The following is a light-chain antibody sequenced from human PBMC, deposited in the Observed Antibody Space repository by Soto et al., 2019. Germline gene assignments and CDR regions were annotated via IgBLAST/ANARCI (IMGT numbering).Light chain of an antibody. CDR3: CAYTTLNTYV. V-gene: IGLV2-14*01. J-gene: IGLJ1*01. CDR2: EVS. Sequence: QSALSQPAYVSGSPGQSITISCTGTSSDVGAQNFVSWFQQHPGEAPKLIIFEVSNRPSGASDRFSGSKSGNTASLAISGLQAEDEADYFCCAYTTLNTYVFGTGTNVTVL. CDR1: SSDVGAQNF.